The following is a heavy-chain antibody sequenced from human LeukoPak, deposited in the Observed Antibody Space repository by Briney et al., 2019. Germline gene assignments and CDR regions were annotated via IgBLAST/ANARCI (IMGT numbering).Heavy chain of an antibody. CDR1: GFTFSSYA. V-gene: IGHV3-23*01. CDR3: AREGYYDSSGYWS. Sequence: GGSLRLSCSASGFTFSSYAMSWVRQAPGKGLEWVSTMTGSGGATYYSDSVEGRFTISRDNSKNTLYLQMNSLRAEDTAVYYCAREGYYDSSGYWSWGQGTLVTVSS. J-gene: IGHJ5*02. CDR2: MTGSGGAT. D-gene: IGHD3-22*01.